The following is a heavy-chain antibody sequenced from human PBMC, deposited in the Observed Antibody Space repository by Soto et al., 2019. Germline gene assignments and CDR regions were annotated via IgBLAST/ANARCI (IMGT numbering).Heavy chain of an antibody. CDR3: ARLPSRHLVDY. CDR1: GSSINSSGYY. D-gene: IGHD3-3*02. Sequence: SETLCVTCTFSGSSINSSGYYWGWIRQPPGKGLEWIGSLFYGVSTYYNPSLKSRVTVSVDTSKNQFSLNLRSVTAADTAVYYCARLPSRHLVDYWGQGTLVTGSS. CDR2: LFYGVST. V-gene: IGHV4-39*01. J-gene: IGHJ4*02.